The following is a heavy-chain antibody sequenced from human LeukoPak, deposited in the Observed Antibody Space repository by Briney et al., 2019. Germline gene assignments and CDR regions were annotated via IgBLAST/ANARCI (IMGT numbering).Heavy chain of an antibody. J-gene: IGHJ4*02. D-gene: IGHD6-6*01. CDR1: GYTFTSYG. Sequence: GASVKVSCKASGYTFTSYGITWVRQAPGQGLEWMGWISPYNGNTNYAQKLQGRVTMTTDTSASTAYMELRSLRSDDTAVYYCAREPYSSSSDYWGQGTLVTVSS. V-gene: IGHV1-18*01. CDR2: ISPYNGNT. CDR3: AREPYSSSSDY.